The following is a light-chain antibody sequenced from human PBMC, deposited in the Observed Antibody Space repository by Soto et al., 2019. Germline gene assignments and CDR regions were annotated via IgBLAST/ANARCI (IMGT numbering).Light chain of an antibody. CDR1: GSEFGSYNL. CDR2: EGS. CDR3: CSYAGSSIPYV. Sequence: QSSLPQPPSVSGSPGQSNTKSRPGTGSEFGSYNLVSWYQQHPGKAPKLMIYEGSKRPSGVSNRFSGSKSGNTASLAISGFQAEDEADYYCCSYAGSSIPYVFGTGTKVTVL. V-gene: IGLV2-23*01. J-gene: IGLJ1*01.